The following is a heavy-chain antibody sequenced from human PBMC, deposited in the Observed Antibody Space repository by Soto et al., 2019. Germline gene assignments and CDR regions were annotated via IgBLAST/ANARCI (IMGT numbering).Heavy chain of an antibody. CDR2: IYSAGST. CDR3: ARGGWLSFDY. D-gene: IGHD3-16*01. V-gene: IGHV3-66*01. Sequence: EVQLVESGGDLVQPGGSLRLSCAASGFTVSSNYMSWVRQAPGKGLEWVSVIYSAGSTYYADSVRDRFTISRDNSKNTLYLQMNSLGAEDTAVYYCARGGWLSFDYWGQGTLVTVSS. J-gene: IGHJ4*02. CDR1: GFTVSSNY.